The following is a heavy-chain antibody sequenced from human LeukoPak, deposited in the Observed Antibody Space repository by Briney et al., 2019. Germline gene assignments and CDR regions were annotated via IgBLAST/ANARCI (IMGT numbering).Heavy chain of an antibody. CDR1: GGSISYYY. Sequence: SETLSLTCTVSGGSISYYYWSWIRQPPGKGLEWIGYMYYSGSTNYNPSLKSRATISVETSKNQFSLKLSSVTAADTAVYCCARQHYDILTGHYAPTFFDYWGQGTLVTVSS. V-gene: IGHV4-59*08. J-gene: IGHJ4*02. CDR3: ARQHYDILTGHYAPTFFDY. CDR2: MYYSGST. D-gene: IGHD3-9*01.